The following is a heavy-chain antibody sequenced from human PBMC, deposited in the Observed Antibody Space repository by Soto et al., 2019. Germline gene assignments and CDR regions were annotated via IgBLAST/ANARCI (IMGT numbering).Heavy chain of an antibody. D-gene: IGHD2-21*02. CDR2: ISAYNGNT. Sequence: ASVKVSCKASGYTFTRYGISWVRQAPGQGLEWMGWISAYNGNTNYAQKLQGRVTMTTDTSTSTAYMELRSLRSDDTAVYYCARDRGHIVVVTAIYYYYGMDVWGQGTTVTVSS. CDR3: ARDRGHIVVVTAIYYYYGMDV. V-gene: IGHV1-18*04. CDR1: GYTFTRYG. J-gene: IGHJ6*02.